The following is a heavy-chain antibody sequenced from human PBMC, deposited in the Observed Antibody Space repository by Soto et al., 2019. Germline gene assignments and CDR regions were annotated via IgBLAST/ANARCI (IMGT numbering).Heavy chain of an antibody. CDR3: ARLRTSSGWSLFDS. D-gene: IGHD6-13*01. V-gene: IGHV4-61*01. CDR1: GGTDSSSFFY. Sequence: WETRSLTCTVSGGTDSSSFFYWSWVRQPPGQRLEWIGYIYYTGTTNYNPSLASRVAMSVDTSKKQFTLNLRSLTAADTARYYCARLRTSSGWSLFDSWGQGMLVTVAS. CDR2: IYYTGTT. J-gene: IGHJ4*02.